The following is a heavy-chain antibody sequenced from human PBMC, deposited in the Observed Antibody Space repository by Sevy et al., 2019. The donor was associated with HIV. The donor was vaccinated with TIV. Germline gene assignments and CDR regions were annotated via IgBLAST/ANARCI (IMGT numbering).Heavy chain of an antibody. CDR1: GYTFTSYV. V-gene: IGHV1-18*03. CDR3: AKTYCSGGSCYSSDAFDI. Sequence: ASVKVSCKASGYTFTSYVISWVRQAPGQGLEWVGWISAYNGNTKYAQKLQGRVTMTTDTSTSTAYMELSSLRFDDMYVYYCAKTYCSGGSCYSSDAFDIWGQGTMVTVSS. CDR2: ISAYNGNT. J-gene: IGHJ3*02. D-gene: IGHD2-15*01.